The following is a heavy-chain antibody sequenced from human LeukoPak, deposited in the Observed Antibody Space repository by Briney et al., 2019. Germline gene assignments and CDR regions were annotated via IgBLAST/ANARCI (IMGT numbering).Heavy chain of an antibody. CDR2: IYYTGST. D-gene: IGHD6-13*01. CDR1: GGAISSYY. Sequence: SETLSLTCTVSGGAISSYYWSWIRQPPGKGLEWIGYIYYTGSTDYNPSLKSRVAISVDTSKNQFSLKLSSVTAADTAVYYCARGSKAAPGTFDYWGQGTLVTVSS. J-gene: IGHJ4*02. CDR3: ARGSKAAPGTFDY. V-gene: IGHV4-59*01.